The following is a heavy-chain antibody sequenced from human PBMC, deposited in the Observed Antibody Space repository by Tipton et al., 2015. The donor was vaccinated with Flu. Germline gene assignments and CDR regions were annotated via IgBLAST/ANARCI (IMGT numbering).Heavy chain of an antibody. Sequence: QLVQSGAEVKKPGESLKISCKGSGYSFTSYWIVWVRQIPGNGLEWMGIIYPGDSDTRYSPSFQGQVTISADKSISTAYLQWSSLKASDTAMYYCARQAAAVPEDQAYYFDYWGQGTLVTVSS. CDR1: GYSFTSYW. J-gene: IGHJ4*02. CDR2: IYPGDSDT. D-gene: IGHD6-13*01. CDR3: ARQAAAVPEDQAYYFDY. V-gene: IGHV5-51*01.